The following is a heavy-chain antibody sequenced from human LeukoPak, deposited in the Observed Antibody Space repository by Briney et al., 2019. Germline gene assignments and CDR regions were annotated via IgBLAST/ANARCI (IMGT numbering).Heavy chain of an antibody. D-gene: IGHD3-22*01. V-gene: IGHV3-21*01. CDR1: GFTFSSYS. CDR3: ARKYYYDSSGYQGAFDI. Sequence: GGSLRLSCAASGFTFSSYSMHWVRQAPGKGLEWVSSISSSSSYIYYADSVKGRFTISRDNAKNSLYLQMNSLRAEDTAVYYCARKYYYDSSGYQGAFDIWGQGTMVTVSS. CDR2: ISSSSSYI. J-gene: IGHJ3*02.